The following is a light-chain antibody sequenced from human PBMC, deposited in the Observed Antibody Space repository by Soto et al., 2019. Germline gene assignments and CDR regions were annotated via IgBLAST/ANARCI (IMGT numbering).Light chain of an antibody. CDR1: QSISSY. Sequence: DLQMTQSPSSLSASVGDRVTITCRASQSISSYLNWYQQKPGKAPKLLIYAASSLQIGVPSRFSGSGSGTDFTLTISSLQPEDFATYDCQQSYSTPLTFGGGTKVEIK. CDR3: QQSYSTPLT. CDR2: AAS. V-gene: IGKV1-39*01. J-gene: IGKJ4*01.